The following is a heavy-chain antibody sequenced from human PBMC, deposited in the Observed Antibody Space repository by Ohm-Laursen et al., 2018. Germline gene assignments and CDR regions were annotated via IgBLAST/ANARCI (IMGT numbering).Heavy chain of an antibody. D-gene: IGHD4-17*01. CDR3: ATDDGNYASDY. V-gene: IGHV3-15*01. J-gene: IGHJ4*02. CDR2: IKSKTNGGTT. CDR1: GFTFSSYH. Sequence: GSLRLSCTASGFTFSSYHVNWVRQAPGQGLEWVGRIKSKTNGGTTDYAAPVQGRFTISRDDSKNTLYLQMNSLKTEDTAVYYCATDDGNYASDYWGQGTLVTVSS.